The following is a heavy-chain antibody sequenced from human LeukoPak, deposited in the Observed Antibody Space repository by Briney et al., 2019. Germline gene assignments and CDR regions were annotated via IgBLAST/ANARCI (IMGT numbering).Heavy chain of an antibody. Sequence: GGSLRLSCTASGFTFSIYGMSWVRQAPGKGLEWVSGINWNGGSTGYADSVKGRFTISRDNAKNSLYLQMNSLRAEDTALYYCARSPRGSGRNGSGSSAFDIWGQGTMVTVSS. CDR3: ARSPRGSGRNGSGSSAFDI. J-gene: IGHJ3*02. CDR2: INWNGGST. D-gene: IGHD3-10*01. CDR1: GFTFSIYG. V-gene: IGHV3-20*04.